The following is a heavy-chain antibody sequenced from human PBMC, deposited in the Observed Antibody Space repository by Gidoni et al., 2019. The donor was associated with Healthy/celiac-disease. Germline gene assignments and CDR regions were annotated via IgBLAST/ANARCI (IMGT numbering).Heavy chain of an antibody. D-gene: IGHD3-22*01. J-gene: IGHJ2*01. CDR2: IYYSGST. V-gene: IGHV4-59*01. Sequence: QVQLQESGPGLVKPSETLSLTCTVSGGSISSYYCSWIRQPPGKGLEWIGYIYYSGSTNYNPSLKSRVTISVDTSKNQFSLKLSSVTAADTAAYYCARNYDSSGYYYVSDRYWYFDLWGRGTLVTVSS. CDR3: ARNYDSSGYYYVSDRYWYFDL. CDR1: GGSISSYY.